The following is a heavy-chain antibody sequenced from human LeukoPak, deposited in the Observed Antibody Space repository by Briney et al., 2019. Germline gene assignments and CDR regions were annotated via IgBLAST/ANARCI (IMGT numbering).Heavy chain of an antibody. CDR2: IYYSGST. Sequence: SETLSLTCTVSGGSISSSSYYWGWIRQPPGKGLEWIGSIYYSGSTYYNPSLKSRVTISVDTSKNQFSLKLSSVTAADTAVYCCARRLKAREGPTLYYYGMDVWGQGTTVTVSS. CDR1: GGSISSSSYY. V-gene: IGHV4-39*01. CDR3: ARRLKAREGPTLYYYGMDV. D-gene: IGHD1-26*01. J-gene: IGHJ6*02.